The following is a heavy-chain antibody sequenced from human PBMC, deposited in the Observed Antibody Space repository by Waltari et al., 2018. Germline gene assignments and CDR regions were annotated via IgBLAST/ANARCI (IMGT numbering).Heavy chain of an antibody. CDR3: AKDFDY. CDR1: GFTFSSYC. CDR2: IRYDGSNK. Sequence: QVQLVESGGGVVQPGGSLRLSCAASGFTFSSYCMHRVRQAPGKGLEWVAFIRYDGSNKYYADSVKGRFTISRDNSKNTLYLQMNSLRAEDTAVYYCAKDFDYWGQGTLVTVSS. V-gene: IGHV3-30*02. J-gene: IGHJ4*02.